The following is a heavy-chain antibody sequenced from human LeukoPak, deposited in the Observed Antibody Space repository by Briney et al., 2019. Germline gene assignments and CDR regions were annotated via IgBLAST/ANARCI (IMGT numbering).Heavy chain of an antibody. V-gene: IGHV1-8*01. Sequence: QGLEWMGWMNPNSGNTGYAQKFQGRVTMTRDTSISTAYMELSSLRSEDTAVYYCARGYGLEWGQGTLVTVSS. D-gene: IGHD4-17*01. CDR2: MNPNSGNT. CDR3: ARGYGLE. J-gene: IGHJ4*02.